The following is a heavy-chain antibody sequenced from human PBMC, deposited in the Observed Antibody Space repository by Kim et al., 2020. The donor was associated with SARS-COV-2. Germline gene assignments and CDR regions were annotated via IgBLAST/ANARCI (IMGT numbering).Heavy chain of an antibody. V-gene: IGHV4-4*02. D-gene: IGHD6-13*01. J-gene: IGHJ4*02. Sequence: SETLSLTCPFSGDSISIRNWWSWVRQPPGKGLGWVGAIYHSGRTNYNPSLKSLVTISVDTSKNQFSLTLNSVTAADTAVYFCAGKGMAAAGSWGFYWGQGTLVTASS. CDR2: IYHSGRT. CDR1: GDSISIRNW. CDR3: AGKGMAAAGSWGFY.